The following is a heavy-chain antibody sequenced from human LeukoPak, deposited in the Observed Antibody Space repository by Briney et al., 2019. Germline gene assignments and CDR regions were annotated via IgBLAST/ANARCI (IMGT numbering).Heavy chain of an antibody. J-gene: IGHJ4*02. CDR1: GGSFSNYD. Sequence: SETLSLTCGVYGGSFSNYDWNWIRQPPGKGLEWIGEINHSGSTSYNPSLKSRVTISVDTSKNQFSLKLSSVTAADTAVYYCARGFMVRGVIYFDYWGQGTLVTVSS. CDR3: ARGFMVRGVIYFDY. CDR2: INHSGST. D-gene: IGHD3-10*01. V-gene: IGHV4-34*01.